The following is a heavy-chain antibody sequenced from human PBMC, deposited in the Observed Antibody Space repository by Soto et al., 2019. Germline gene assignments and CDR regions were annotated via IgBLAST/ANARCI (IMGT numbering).Heavy chain of an antibody. CDR1: GFTFSSYS. J-gene: IGHJ6*03. CDR3: ARDSSGWYYYYYYMDV. Sequence: GGSLRLSCAASGFTFSSYSMNWVRQAPGRGLEWVSSISSSSSYIYYADSVKGRFTISRDNAKNSLYLQMNSLRAEDTAVYYCARDSSGWYYYYYYMDVRGKGTTVTVSS. CDR2: ISSSSSYI. D-gene: IGHD6-19*01. V-gene: IGHV3-21*01.